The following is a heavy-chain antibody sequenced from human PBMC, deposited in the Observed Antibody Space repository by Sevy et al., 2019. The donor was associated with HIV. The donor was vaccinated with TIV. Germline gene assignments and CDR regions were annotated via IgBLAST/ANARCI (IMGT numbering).Heavy chain of an antibody. J-gene: IGHJ4*02. CDR3: AEAGPTMVYAIWSYYFDY. Sequence: GGSLRLSCAASGFTFSSYAMSCVRQAPGKGLEWVSAISGSGGSTYYADSVKGRFTISRDNSKNTMYLQMNSLGAEDTAVYYCAEAGPTMVYAIWSYYFDYWGQGTLVTVSS. CDR2: ISGSGGST. V-gene: IGHV3-23*01. CDR1: GFTFSSYA. D-gene: IGHD2-8*01.